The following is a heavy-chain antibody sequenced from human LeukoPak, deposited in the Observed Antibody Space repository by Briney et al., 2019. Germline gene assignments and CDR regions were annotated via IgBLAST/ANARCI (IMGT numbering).Heavy chain of an antibody. CDR3: ARGSGYYYYYYMDV. J-gene: IGHJ6*03. CDR2: ISSSGSNI. CDR1: GFTFSDYY. V-gene: IGHV3-11*04. Sequence: GXSLRLSCAASGFTFSDYYMSWIRQAPGKGLEWVSYISSSGSNIYYGDSVKGRFTISRDNAKNSLYLQMNSLRAEDTAVYYCARGSGYYYYYYMDVWGKGTTVTVSS.